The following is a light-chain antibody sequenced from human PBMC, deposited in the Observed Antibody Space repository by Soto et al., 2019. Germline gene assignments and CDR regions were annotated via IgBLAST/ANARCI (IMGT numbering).Light chain of an antibody. CDR3: QHYNSWPRT. CDR1: QSVRSY. V-gene: IGKV3-15*01. Sequence: EIVMTQSPATLSVSPGERATLSCRASQSVRSYLAWYQHKPGQAPRLLIYGASTRATNSPARFSGSGSGTEFTLTISSLQSEDFAVYYCQHYNSWPRTFGQGTKVEVK. J-gene: IGKJ1*01. CDR2: GAS.